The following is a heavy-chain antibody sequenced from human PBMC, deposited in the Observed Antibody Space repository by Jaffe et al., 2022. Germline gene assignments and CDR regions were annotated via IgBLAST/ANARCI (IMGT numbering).Heavy chain of an antibody. CDR2: ISGSGGAT. CDR3: VKERSPYSNYVPFDY. J-gene: IGHJ4*02. CDR1: GFTFNIFA. Sequence: EVELLESGGDLVQPGGSLRLSCAASGFTFNIFAMTWVRQAPGKGLEWVSAISGSGGATYYADSVKGRFTISRDNSKNTLYLQMNSLRADDTALYYCVKERSPYSNYVPFDYWGQGTLVTVSS. V-gene: IGHV3-23*01. D-gene: IGHD4-4*01.